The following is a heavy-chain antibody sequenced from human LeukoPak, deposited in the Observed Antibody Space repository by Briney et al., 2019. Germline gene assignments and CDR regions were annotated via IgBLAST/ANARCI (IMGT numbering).Heavy chain of an antibody. CDR2: IYYSGST. J-gene: IGHJ6*03. D-gene: IGHD3-22*01. V-gene: IGHV4-59*01. CDR3: ARTYYYDTSGYYYSGGHYYMDV. Sequence: SETLSLTCTVSGDSISGYYWSWIRQPPGKGLEWIGYIYYSGSTNYNPSLESRVTISVDAPKNQFSLKLSSVTAADTAIYYCARTYYYDTSGYYYSGGHYYMDVWGKGTTVTVSS. CDR1: GDSISGYY.